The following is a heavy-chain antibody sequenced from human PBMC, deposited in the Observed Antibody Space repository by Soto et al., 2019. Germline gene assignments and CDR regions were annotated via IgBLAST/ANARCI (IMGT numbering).Heavy chain of an antibody. Sequence: PSETLSLTCTVSGGSISSYYWSWIRQPPGKGLEWIGYIYYSGSTNYNPSLKSRVTISVDTSKNQFSLKLSSVTAADTAVYYCAICIQLWCRRGYYYMDVWGKGTTVTVSS. CDR1: GGSISSYY. D-gene: IGHD5-18*01. CDR2: IYYSGST. V-gene: IGHV4-59*01. J-gene: IGHJ6*03. CDR3: AICIQLWCRRGYYYMDV.